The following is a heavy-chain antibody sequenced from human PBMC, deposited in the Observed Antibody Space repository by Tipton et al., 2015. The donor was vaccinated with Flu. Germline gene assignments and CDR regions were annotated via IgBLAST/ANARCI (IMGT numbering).Heavy chain of an antibody. D-gene: IGHD6-6*01. CDR1: GYTFTRYG. CDR2: IRGSVRNT. CDR3: ARGPPRHLEYSSSGIDY. V-gene: IGHV1-18*01. Sequence: QLVQSGAEVKKPGASVYVSCKASGYTFTRYGISWVRQAPGRGLEWMGWIRGSVRNTIYPRELQGRVTMTTDTFTSTAYMDLSGLIEDTAVYYCARGPPRHLEYSSSGIDYWGQGTLVTVSS. J-gene: IGHJ4*02.